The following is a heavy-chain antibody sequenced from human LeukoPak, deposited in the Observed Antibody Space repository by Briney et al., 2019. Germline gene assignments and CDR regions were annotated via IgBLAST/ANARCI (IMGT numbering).Heavy chain of an antibody. CDR1: GGSFSGYY. Sequence: PSEALPLTCAVYGGSFSGYYWSWIRQPPGKGLEWIGEINHSGSTNYNPSLKSRVTISVDTSKNQFSLKLSSVTAADTAVYYCARHPSVETDYWGQGTLVTVSS. CDR3: ARHPSVETDY. D-gene: IGHD2-15*01. J-gene: IGHJ4*02. CDR2: INHSGST. V-gene: IGHV4-34*01.